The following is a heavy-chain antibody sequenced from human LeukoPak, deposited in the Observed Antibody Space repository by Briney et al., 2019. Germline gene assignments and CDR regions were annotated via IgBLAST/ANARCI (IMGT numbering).Heavy chain of an antibody. D-gene: IGHD3-22*01. V-gene: IGHV3-33*01. Sequence: PGRSLRLSCPASGFTFSNSGMHWVRQAPGKGLEGVAVIWSDGSKKYHAASVKGRLTISRDNSQNTLYLQMNSLRAEDTAIYYCASGSDSSGYYFHWGQGTLVTVSS. CDR3: ASGSDSSGYYFH. CDR2: IWSDGSKK. J-gene: IGHJ4*02. CDR1: GFTFSNSG.